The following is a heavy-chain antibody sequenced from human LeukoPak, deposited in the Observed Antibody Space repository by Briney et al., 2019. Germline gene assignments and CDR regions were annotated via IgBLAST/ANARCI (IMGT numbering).Heavy chain of an antibody. CDR1: GGSISSGSYY. D-gene: IGHD6-13*01. J-gene: IGHJ4*02. CDR2: IYSSGST. V-gene: IGHV4-61*02. CDR3: ARESWIAAGTVY. Sequence: PSETLSLTCTVSGGSISSGSYYWSWIRQPAGKGLEWIGRIYSSGSTNYNPSLKSRVTISVDTSKNQFSLKLSSVTAADTAVYYCARESWIAAGTVYWGQGTLVIVSS.